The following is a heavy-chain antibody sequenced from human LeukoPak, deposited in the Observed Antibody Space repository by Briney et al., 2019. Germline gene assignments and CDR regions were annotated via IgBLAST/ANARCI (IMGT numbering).Heavy chain of an antibody. CDR3: ARLGDGYKFDC. J-gene: IGHJ4*02. V-gene: IGHV3-21*01. Sequence: PGGSLRLSCAASGFTFSSYSMNWVRQAPGKGLEWVSSISSSSSYIYYADSVKGRFTISRDNAKNSLYLQMNSLRAEGTAVYYCARLGDGYKFDCWGQGTLVTVSS. D-gene: IGHD5-24*01. CDR1: GFTFSSYS. CDR2: ISSSSSYI.